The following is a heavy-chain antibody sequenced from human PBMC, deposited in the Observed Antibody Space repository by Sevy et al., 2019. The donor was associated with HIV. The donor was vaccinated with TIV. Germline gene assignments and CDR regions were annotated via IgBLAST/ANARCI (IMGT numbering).Heavy chain of an antibody. CDR1: GFTFSNYW. CDR2: IKQDGSEK. D-gene: IGHD1-26*01. J-gene: IGHJ6*02. Sequence: GGSLRLSCAASGFTFSNYWMSWVRQAPGKGLEWVANIKQDGSEKYYVDSVKGRFTISRDNAKNSLYLQMNSVRAEDTAVYYCARSGGSYDYGMDVWGQGTTVTVSS. V-gene: IGHV3-7*01. CDR3: ARSGGSYDYGMDV.